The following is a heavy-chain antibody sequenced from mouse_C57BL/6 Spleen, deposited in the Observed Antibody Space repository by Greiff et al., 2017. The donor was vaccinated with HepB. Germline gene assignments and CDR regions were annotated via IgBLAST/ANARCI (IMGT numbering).Heavy chain of an antibody. J-gene: IGHJ2*01. CDR3: AREEGSPSYFDY. CDR2: IHPNSGST. V-gene: IGHV1-64*01. Sequence: VQLQQPGAELVKPGASVKLSCKASGYTFTSYWMHWVKQRPGQGLEWIGMIHPNSGSTNYNEKFKSKATLTVDKSSSTAYMQLSSLTSEDSAVYYCAREEGSPSYFDYWGQGTTLTVSS. CDR1: GYTFTSYW.